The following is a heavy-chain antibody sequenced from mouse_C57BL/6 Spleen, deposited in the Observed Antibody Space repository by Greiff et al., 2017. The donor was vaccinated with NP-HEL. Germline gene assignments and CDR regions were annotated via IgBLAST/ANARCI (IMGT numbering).Heavy chain of an antibody. CDR2: IHPNSGST. Sequence: QVQLKQPGAELVKPGASVKLSCKASGYTFTSYWMHWVKQRPGQGLEWIGMIHPNSGSTNYNEKFKSKATLTVDKSSSTAYMQLSSLTSEDSAVYYCARPDYYGSGGFAYWGQGTLVTVSA. J-gene: IGHJ3*01. V-gene: IGHV1-64*01. CDR3: ARPDYYGSGGFAY. D-gene: IGHD1-1*01. CDR1: GYTFTSYW.